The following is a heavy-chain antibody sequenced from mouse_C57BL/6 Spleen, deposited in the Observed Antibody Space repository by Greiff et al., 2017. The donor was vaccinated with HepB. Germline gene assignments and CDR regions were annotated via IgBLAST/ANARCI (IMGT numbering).Heavy chain of an antibody. CDR1: GYTFTSYW. Sequence: EVQLKQSGTVLARPGASVKMSCKTSGYTFTSYWMHWVKQRPGQGLEWIGAIYPGNSDTSYNQKFKGKAKLTAVTSASTAYMELSSLTNEDSAVYYCTSYYGSSLYAMDYWGQGTSVTVSS. V-gene: IGHV1-5*01. J-gene: IGHJ4*01. CDR3: TSYYGSSLYAMDY. CDR2: IYPGNSDT. D-gene: IGHD1-1*01.